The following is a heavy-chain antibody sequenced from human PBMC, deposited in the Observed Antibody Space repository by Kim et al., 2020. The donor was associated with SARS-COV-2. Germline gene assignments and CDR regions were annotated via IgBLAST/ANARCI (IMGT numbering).Heavy chain of an antibody. J-gene: IGHJ4*02. Sequence: SVKVSCKASGFTFTSSAMQWVRQARGQRLEWIGWIVVGSGNTNYAQKFQERVTITRDMSTSTAYMELSSLRSEDTAVYYCAAGFSGYRRFDYWGQGTLVTVSS. V-gene: IGHV1-58*02. CDR2: IVVGSGNT. CDR1: GFTFTSSA. CDR3: AAGFSGYRRFDY. D-gene: IGHD3-22*01.